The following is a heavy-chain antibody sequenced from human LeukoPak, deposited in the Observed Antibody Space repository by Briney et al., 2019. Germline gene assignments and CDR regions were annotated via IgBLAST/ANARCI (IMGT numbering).Heavy chain of an antibody. J-gene: IGHJ4*02. Sequence: GGSLRLSCAASGFTFSTYAMSWVRQAPGKGLEWVSAISGSGTNTYYADSVEGRFTISRDNSKNTLYLQMNSLRAEDTAVYFCAKVPNSGSYYYFDYWGQGTPVTVSS. V-gene: IGHV3-23*01. CDR3: AKVPNSGSYYYFDY. CDR2: ISGSGTNT. D-gene: IGHD1-26*01. CDR1: GFTFSTYA.